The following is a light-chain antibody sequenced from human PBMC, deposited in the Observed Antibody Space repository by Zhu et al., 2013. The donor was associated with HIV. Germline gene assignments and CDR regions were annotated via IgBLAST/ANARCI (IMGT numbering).Light chain of an antibody. CDR2: DAS. CDR1: QSISTF. J-gene: IGKJ5*01. Sequence: IVLTQSPATLSLSPGERATLSCRASQSISTFLAWFQQKPGQAPRLLIYDASNRATGIPARFSGSGSGTDFTLSINTVEPDDSAVYYCQQYGWPPDTFGQGTRLDIK. V-gene: IGKV3-11*01. CDR3: QQYGWPPDT.